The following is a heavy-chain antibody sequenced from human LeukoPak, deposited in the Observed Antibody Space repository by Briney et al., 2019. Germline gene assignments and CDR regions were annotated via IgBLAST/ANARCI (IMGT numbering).Heavy chain of an antibody. CDR1: GYTFTTYY. V-gene: IGHV1-46*01. CDR3: ARGRGSYGDY. D-gene: IGHD1-26*01. CDR2: INPSGGST. J-gene: IGHJ4*02. Sequence: AASVKVSCKASGYTFTTYYMHWVRQAPGQGLEWMGIINPSGGSTTYAQKFQDRVTMTRDMSTSTVYMELSSLRSEDTAVYYCARGRGSYGDYWGQGTLVTVSS.